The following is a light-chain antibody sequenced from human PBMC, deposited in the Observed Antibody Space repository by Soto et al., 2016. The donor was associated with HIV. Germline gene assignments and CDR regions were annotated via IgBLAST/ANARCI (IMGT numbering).Light chain of an antibody. Sequence: DIQMTQSPFSLSASVGGRVTITCRATQVISNSLAWYQQKPGKAPILLVYAAFRLESGVPSRFSGSGSGTDYTLTISSLQPEDFATYYCQQYYRPPLTFGGGTKVEIK. J-gene: IGKJ4*01. CDR1: QVISNS. V-gene: IGKV1-NL1*01. CDR2: AAF. CDR3: QQYYRPPLT.